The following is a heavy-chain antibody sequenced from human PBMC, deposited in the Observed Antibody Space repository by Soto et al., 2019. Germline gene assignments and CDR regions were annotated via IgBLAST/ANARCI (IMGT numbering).Heavy chain of an antibody. V-gene: IGHV1-18*01. J-gene: IGHJ6*02. CDR2: ISAYNGNT. D-gene: IGHD3-3*01. CDR3: ARYTYYDFWRGYRPYYYYYGMDV. Sequence: AAVKVSCKASGYTFTSYGISWVRQAPGQGLEWMGWISAYNGNTNYAQKLQGRVTMTTDTSTSTAYMELRSLRSDDTAVYYCARYTYYDFWRGYRPYYYYYGMDVWGQGTTVTVSS. CDR1: GYTFTSYG.